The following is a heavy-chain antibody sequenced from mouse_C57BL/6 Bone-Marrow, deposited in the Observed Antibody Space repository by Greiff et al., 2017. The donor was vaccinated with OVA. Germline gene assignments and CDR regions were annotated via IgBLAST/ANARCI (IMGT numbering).Heavy chain of an antibody. CDR3: ARRFYGSSSSWFAY. V-gene: IGHV5-6*02. J-gene: IGHJ3*01. D-gene: IGHD1-1*01. CDR2: ISSGGSYT. CDR1: GFTFSSYG. Sequence: EVKLMESGGDLVKPGGSLKLSCAASGFTFSSYGMSWVRQTPDKRLEWVATISSGGSYTYYPDSVKGRFTMSGDNAKNTPYLQMSSLKSEDTALYYCARRFYGSSSSWFAYWGQGTLVTVSA.